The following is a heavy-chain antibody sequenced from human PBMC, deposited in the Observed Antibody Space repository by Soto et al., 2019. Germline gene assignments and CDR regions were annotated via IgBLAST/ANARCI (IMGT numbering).Heavy chain of an antibody. CDR1: GFTFSSYA. D-gene: IGHD3-22*01. J-gene: IGHJ4*02. Sequence: PGGSLRLSCAASGFTFSSYAMSWVRQAPGKGLEWVSAISGSGGSTYYADSVKGRFTISRDNSKNTLYLQMNSLRAEDTAVYYCAKDRGPYYYDSSGYYSWGQGTLVTVSS. CDR2: ISGSGGST. CDR3: AKDRGPYYYDSSGYYS. V-gene: IGHV3-23*01.